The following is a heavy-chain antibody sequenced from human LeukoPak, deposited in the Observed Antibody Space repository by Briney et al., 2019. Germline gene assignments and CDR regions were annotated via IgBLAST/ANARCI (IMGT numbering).Heavy chain of an antibody. Sequence: SQTLSLTCAISGDTVSSTSATWHWIRHSPSSGLEWLASTYFRSTRIYGSAPSLKSRLTISPDASKSQFALQLSSVSPGETAVYFLARAGRGYYDYWGQGTLATVSS. D-gene: IGHD3-22*01. CDR3: ARAGRGYYDY. V-gene: IGHV6-1*01. CDR1: GDTVSSTSAT. J-gene: IGHJ4*02. CDR2: TYFRSTRIY.